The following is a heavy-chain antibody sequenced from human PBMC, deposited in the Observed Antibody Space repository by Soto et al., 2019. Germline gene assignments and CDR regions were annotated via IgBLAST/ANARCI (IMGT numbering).Heavy chain of an antibody. CDR2: IIPIFGTA. CDR1: GGTFSSYA. V-gene: IGHV1-69*01. D-gene: IGHD3-22*01. J-gene: IGHJ6*02. CDR3: ARDLYYSDLVDPYYYGMDV. Sequence: QVQLVQSGAEVKKPGSSVKVSCKASGGTFSSYAISWVRQAPGQGLEWMGGIIPIFGTANYAQKFQGRVTITADESTSTACMELSSLRSEDTAVYYCARDLYYSDLVDPYYYGMDVWGQGTTVTVSS.